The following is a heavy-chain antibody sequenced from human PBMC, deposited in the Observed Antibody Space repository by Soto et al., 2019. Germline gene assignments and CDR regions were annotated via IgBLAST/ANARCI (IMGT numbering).Heavy chain of an antibody. Sequence: PGGSLRLSSAASGFTFSRYAMSWVRQAPGKGLEWVSVIYSGGSTYYADSVKGRFAISRDNSKNTLYLQMNSLRAEDTAVYYCARTYGDYFDYWGQGTLVTVSS. CDR1: GFTFSRYA. D-gene: IGHD4-17*01. V-gene: IGHV3-66*01. CDR3: ARTYGDYFDY. J-gene: IGHJ4*02. CDR2: IYSGGST.